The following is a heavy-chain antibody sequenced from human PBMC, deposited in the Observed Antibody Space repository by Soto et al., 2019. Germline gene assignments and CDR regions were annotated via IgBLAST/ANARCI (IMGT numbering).Heavy chain of an antibody. V-gene: IGHV4-31*03. J-gene: IGHJ4*02. Sequence: PSETLSLTCTVSGGSISSGDSYWTWIRQHPGTGLEWIGYIYYSGSAYYNPSLKSRVTISVDTSRSQFSLKLSSVTAADTAVYYGARTFYYGSGTSDFWGQGSLVTVSS. CDR2: IYYSGSA. CDR1: GGSISSGDSY. D-gene: IGHD3-10*01. CDR3: ARTFYYGSGTSDF.